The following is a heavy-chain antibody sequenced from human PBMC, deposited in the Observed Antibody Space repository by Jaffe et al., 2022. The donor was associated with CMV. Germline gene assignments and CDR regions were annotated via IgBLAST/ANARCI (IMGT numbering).Heavy chain of an antibody. D-gene: IGHD2-2*01. V-gene: IGHV3-23*04. CDR2: ISGTGDST. CDR3: AKARDIVIVPAALFHGPDAFDI. Sequence: EVQLVESGGGLVQPGGSLRLSCAASGFTFNNYAIDWVRQAPGKGLEWVSAISGTGDSTYYADSVKGRFTISRDNSKNTLYLQMNSLRAEDTALYYCAKARDIVIVPAALFHGPDAFDIWGRGTMVTVSS. CDR1: GFTFNNYA. J-gene: IGHJ3*02.